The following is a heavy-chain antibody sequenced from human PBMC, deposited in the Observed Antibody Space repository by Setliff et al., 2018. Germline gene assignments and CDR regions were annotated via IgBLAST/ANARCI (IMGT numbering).Heavy chain of an antibody. CDR1: DASINNHY. J-gene: IGHJ6*03. V-gene: IGHV4-59*11. CDR3: ARAPGRQDYHYMEL. CDR2: VSHSGST. Sequence: SETLSLTCTVSDASINNHYWAWIRQPPGKGLEWIGYVSHSGSTDYNPSLRSRVTVSVDTSRIHFSLKLRSVTAADTAVYYCARAPGRQDYHYMELWGKGTTVTVSS. D-gene: IGHD2-15*01.